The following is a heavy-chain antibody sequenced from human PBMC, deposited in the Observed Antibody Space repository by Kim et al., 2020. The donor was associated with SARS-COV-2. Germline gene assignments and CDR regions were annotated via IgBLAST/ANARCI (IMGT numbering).Heavy chain of an antibody. V-gene: IGHV4-39*01. Sequence: SETLSLTCTVSGGSISSSSYYWGWIRQPPGKGLEWIGSIYYSGSTYYNPSLKSRVTISVDTSKNQFSLKLSSVTAADTAVYYCARQKRIAARHFDYWGQG. J-gene: IGHJ4*02. CDR1: GGSISSSSYY. D-gene: IGHD6-6*01. CDR2: IYYSGST. CDR3: ARQKRIAARHFDY.